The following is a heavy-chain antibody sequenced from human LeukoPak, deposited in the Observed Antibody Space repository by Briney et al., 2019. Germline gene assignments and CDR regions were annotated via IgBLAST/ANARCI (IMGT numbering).Heavy chain of an antibody. CDR1: GFTFSSHG. Sequence: GGSLRLSCAASGFTFSSHGLSWVRQAPGKGLEWVSAISGSGGSTYYADSVKGRFTISRDNSKNTLYLQMNSLRAEDTAVYYCAKDGGSSWYGFDYWGQGTLVTVSS. D-gene: IGHD6-13*01. V-gene: IGHV3-23*01. J-gene: IGHJ4*02. CDR2: ISGSGGST. CDR3: AKDGGSSWYGFDY.